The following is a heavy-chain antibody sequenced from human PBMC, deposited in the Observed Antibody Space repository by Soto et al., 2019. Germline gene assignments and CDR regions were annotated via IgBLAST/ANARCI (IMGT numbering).Heavy chain of an antibody. CDR1: GDTLFNYT. CDR2: VIPLLDAS. J-gene: IGHJ6*03. Sequence: QVQLVQSGAEVKKPGSSVKISCTTSGDTLFNYTFTWVRRAPGQGLEWMGRVIPLLDASNYAEKFQDRVTITADKSTSTPYMELSGLKSDDSAIYYCASGKSQMTQDRMGFYYYMDVWGKGTTVTVSS. V-gene: IGHV1-69*08. CDR3: ASGKSQMTQDRMGFYYYMDV. D-gene: IGHD2-15*01.